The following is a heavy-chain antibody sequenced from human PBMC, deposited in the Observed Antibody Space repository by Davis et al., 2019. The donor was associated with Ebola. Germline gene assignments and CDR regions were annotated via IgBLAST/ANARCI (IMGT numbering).Heavy chain of an antibody. CDR3: ETQYMITFGGVIVNAFDI. J-gene: IGHJ3*02. CDR1: GGSISSGGYY. CDR2: IYYSGST. Sequence: LRLSCTVSGGSISSGGYYWSWIRQHPGKGLEWIGYIYYSGSTYYNPSLKSRVTISVDTSKNQFSLKLSSVTAADTAVYYCETQYMITFGGVIVNAFDIWGQGTMVTVSS. V-gene: IGHV4-31*08. D-gene: IGHD3-16*02.